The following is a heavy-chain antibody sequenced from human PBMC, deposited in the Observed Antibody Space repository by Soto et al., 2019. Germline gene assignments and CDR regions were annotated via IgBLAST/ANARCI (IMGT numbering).Heavy chain of an antibody. Sequence: PGGSLRLSCAASGFTFSTYAMSWVRQAPGKGLEWVSSIGASGGSIYYADSVKGRFTISRDNPKNTLYLQMNSLRAEDTAIFFCAKASLPIGGFDCWGQGTQVNVSS. CDR1: GFTFSTYA. CDR2: IGASGGSI. CDR3: AKASLPIGGFDC. V-gene: IGHV3-23*01. J-gene: IGHJ4*02. D-gene: IGHD3-10*01.